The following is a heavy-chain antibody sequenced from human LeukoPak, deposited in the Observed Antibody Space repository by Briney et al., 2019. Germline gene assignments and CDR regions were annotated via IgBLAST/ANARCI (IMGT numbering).Heavy chain of an antibody. D-gene: IGHD3-16*02. CDR3: ARDRGGGGLSLDY. V-gene: IGHV4-59*01. Sequence: SETLSLTCTVSGGSITNYYWSWMRQPPGKGLEWIGYIYYSGNTNYNPSLKCRVTISVDTSKNQFSLNLSSVTAADTAVYYCARDRGGGGLSLDYWGQGTLVTVSS. CDR1: GGSITNYY. CDR2: IYYSGNT. J-gene: IGHJ4*02.